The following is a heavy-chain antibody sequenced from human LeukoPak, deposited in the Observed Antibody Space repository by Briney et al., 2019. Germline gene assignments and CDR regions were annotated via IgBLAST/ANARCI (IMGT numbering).Heavy chain of an antibody. J-gene: IGHJ5*02. V-gene: IGHV3-7*01. Sequence: PGGPLRLSCAASGFTFSSYWMSWVRQAPGKGLEWVANINQDGSEKYYVDSVKGRFTISRDNAKNSLYLQMNSLRAEDTAVYYCARDRGDSPRDYYESSGWFDPWGQGTLVTVSS. D-gene: IGHD3-22*01. CDR3: ARDRGDSPRDYYESSGWFDP. CDR2: INQDGSEK. CDR1: GFTFSSYW.